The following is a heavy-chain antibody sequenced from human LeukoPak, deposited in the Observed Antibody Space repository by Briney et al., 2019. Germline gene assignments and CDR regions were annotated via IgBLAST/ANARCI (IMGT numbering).Heavy chain of an antibody. J-gene: IGHJ6*02. Sequence: GGSLRLSCAASGFTFSSYSMNWVRQAPGKGLEWVSSISSSSSYLYYADSVKGRFTISRDNAKNSLYLQMNSLRAGDTAVYYCASSGFFYYYYGMDVWGQGTTVTVSS. CDR3: ASSGFFYYYYGMDV. CDR2: ISSSSSYL. CDR1: GFTFSSYS. V-gene: IGHV3-21*01. D-gene: IGHD3-22*01.